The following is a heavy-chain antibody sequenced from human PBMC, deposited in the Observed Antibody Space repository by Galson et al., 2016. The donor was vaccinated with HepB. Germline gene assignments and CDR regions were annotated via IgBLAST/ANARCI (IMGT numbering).Heavy chain of an antibody. CDR2: ISCDGSNT. Sequence: SLRLSCAASGFTFSSYWMHWVRQAPGKGLVWVSRISCDGSNTSYADSVKGRFTISRDNAKNTLYLQMNSLRAEDTAVYYCARHPTSPYNWFDPWGQGALVTVSS. J-gene: IGHJ5*01. CDR1: GFTFSSYW. V-gene: IGHV3-74*01. CDR3: ARHPTSPYNWFDP.